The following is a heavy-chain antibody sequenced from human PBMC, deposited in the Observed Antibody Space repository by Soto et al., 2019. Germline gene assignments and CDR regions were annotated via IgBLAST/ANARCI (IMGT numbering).Heavy chain of an antibody. CDR1: GYTFTSYG. J-gene: IGHJ4*02. CDR3: ARTLYGDNVDY. CDR2: MNANSGNT. D-gene: IGHD4-17*01. Sequence: ASVKVSCKASGYTFTSYGISWVRQATGQGLEWMGWMNANSGNTGYAQKFQGRVTMTRNTSIGTAYMELSSLRSEDTAVYYCARTLYGDNVDYWGQGTLVTSPQ. V-gene: IGHV1-8*02.